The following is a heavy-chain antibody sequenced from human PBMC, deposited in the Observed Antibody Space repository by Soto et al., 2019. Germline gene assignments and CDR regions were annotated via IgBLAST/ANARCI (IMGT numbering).Heavy chain of an antibody. D-gene: IGHD3-22*01. CDR1: GGTFSSYA. Sequence: GASVKVSCKASGGTFSSYAISWVRQAPGQGLEWMGGIIPIFGTANYAQKFQGRVTITADESTSTAYMELSSLRSEDTAVYYCARGEGPITMIVVAVGAFDIWGQGIMVTVSS. CDR2: IIPIFGTA. V-gene: IGHV1-69*13. J-gene: IGHJ3*02. CDR3: ARGEGPITMIVVAVGAFDI.